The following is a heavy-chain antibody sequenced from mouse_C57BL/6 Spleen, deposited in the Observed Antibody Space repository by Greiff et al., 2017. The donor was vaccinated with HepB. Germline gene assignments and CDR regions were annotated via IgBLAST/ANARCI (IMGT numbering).Heavy chain of an antibody. CDR1: GYTFTSYW. V-gene: IGHV1-7*01. CDR3: ARGHDGYYEGFAY. J-gene: IGHJ3*01. D-gene: IGHD2-3*01. CDR2: INPSSGYT. Sequence: QVQLQQSGAELAKPGASVKLSCKASGYTFTSYWMHWVKQRPGQGLEWIGYINPSSGYTKYNQKFKDKPTLTADKSSSTAYMQLSSLKYEDSAVYYCARGHDGYYEGFAYWGQGTLVTVSA.